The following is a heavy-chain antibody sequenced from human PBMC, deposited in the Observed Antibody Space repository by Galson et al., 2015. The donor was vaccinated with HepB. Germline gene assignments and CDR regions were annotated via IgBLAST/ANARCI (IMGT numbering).Heavy chain of an antibody. CDR3: AKTSYCDGGPCFSGYFDS. J-gene: IGHJ4*02. Sequence: SLRLSCAAPGITFSTYVVNWVRQAPGKGLEWVSSIVGSGESTFYADSVKGRFTISRDNSRNTLYLQMNRLRADDTAIYYCAKTSYCDGGPCFSGYFDSWGQGTLVAVSS. CDR1: GITFSTYV. V-gene: IGHV3-23*01. D-gene: IGHD2-21*01. CDR2: IVGSGEST.